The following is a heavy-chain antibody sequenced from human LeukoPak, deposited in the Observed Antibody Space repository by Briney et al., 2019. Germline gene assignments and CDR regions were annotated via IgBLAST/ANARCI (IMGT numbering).Heavy chain of an antibody. J-gene: IGHJ3*02. D-gene: IGHD6-19*01. Sequence: ASVKVSCKATGYTFTSYDINWVRQATGQGLEWMGWMNPNSGNTGYAQKFQGRVTITRNTSISTAYMELSSLRSEDTAVYYCARGIIGVAGMATMIAFDIWGQGTMVTVSS. V-gene: IGHV1-8*03. CDR1: GYTFTSYD. CDR3: ARGIIGVAGMATMIAFDI. CDR2: MNPNSGNT.